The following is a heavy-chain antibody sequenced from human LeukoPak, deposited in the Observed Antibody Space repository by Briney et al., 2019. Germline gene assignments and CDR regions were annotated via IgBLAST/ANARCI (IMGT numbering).Heavy chain of an antibody. CDR2: IYHSGST. CDR1: GGSISSGGYY. V-gene: IGHV4-30-2*01. CDR3: ARGYDTSGYYFDS. J-gene: IGHJ4*02. Sequence: SQTLSLTCTVSGGSISSGGYYWSWIRQPPGKGLEWIGYIYHSGSTYYNPSLKSRVTISVDRSKNQFSLKLTSVTAADTAVYYCARGYDTSGYYFDSWGQGTLVTVSS. D-gene: IGHD3-22*01.